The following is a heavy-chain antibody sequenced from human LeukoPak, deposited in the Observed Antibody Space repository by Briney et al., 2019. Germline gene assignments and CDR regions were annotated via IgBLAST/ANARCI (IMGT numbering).Heavy chain of an antibody. Sequence: KPGGSLRLSCAASGSTFSTYSMNWVRQAPGKGLEWVSSISSTSSYIYYADSVKGRFTISRDNAQKSLYLQMNSLRAEDTAVYYCARVGYSSGWYFDYWGQGTLVTVSS. CDR1: GSTFSTYS. J-gene: IGHJ4*02. V-gene: IGHV3-21*01. CDR2: ISSTSSYI. CDR3: ARVGYSSGWYFDY. D-gene: IGHD6-19*01.